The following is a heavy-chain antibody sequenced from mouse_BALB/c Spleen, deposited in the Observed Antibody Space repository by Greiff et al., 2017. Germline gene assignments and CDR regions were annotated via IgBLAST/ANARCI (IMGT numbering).Heavy chain of an antibody. Sequence: VQLQQPGAELVKPGASVKLSCKASGYTFTSYWMHWVKQRPGQGLEWIGEINPSNGRTNYNEKFKSKATLTVDKSSSTAYMQLSSLTSEDSAVYYCARITTVVARDFDYWGQGTTLTVSS. V-gene: IGHV1S81*02. D-gene: IGHD1-1*01. CDR1: GYTFTSYW. CDR2: INPSNGRT. J-gene: IGHJ2*01. CDR3: ARITTVVARDFDY.